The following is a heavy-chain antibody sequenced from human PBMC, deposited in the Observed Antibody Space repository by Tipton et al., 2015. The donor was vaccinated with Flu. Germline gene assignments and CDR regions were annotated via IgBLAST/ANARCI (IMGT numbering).Heavy chain of an antibody. V-gene: IGHV4-34*01. Sequence: TLSLTCAVYGGSFTDYYWSWIRQPPGKGLEWIGEIHHSGNTKYNPSLKSRVTISVDTSKNQFSLKLSSVTAADTAVYYCARDRPPVYWGQGTLVTVSS. CDR2: IHHSGNT. CDR1: GGSFTDYY. CDR3: ARDRPPVY. J-gene: IGHJ4*02.